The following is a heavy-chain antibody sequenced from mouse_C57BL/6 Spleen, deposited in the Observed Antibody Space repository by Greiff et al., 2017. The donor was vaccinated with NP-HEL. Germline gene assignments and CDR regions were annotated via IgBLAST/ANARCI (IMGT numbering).Heavy chain of an antibody. D-gene: IGHD1-1*01. CDR1: GYTFTSYW. Sequence: QVQLQQPGPELVKPGASVKLSCKASGYTFTSYWMHWVKQRPGQGLEWIGNINPSNGGTTYNEKFKSKATLTVDKSSSTAYMQLSSLTSEDSAVYYCAVSDGSRGDAMDYWGQGTSVTVSS. CDR3: AVSDGSRGDAMDY. CDR2: INPSNGGT. J-gene: IGHJ4*01. V-gene: IGHV1-53*01.